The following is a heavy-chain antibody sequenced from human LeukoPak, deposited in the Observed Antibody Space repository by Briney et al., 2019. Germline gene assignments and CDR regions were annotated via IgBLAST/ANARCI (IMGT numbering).Heavy chain of an antibody. V-gene: IGHV3-74*01. D-gene: IGHD6-25*01. CDR3: ATGESAPRNDY. CDR1: GFTFSSLW. CDR2: IIGDGTGR. Sequence: GGSLRLSCAASGFTFSSLWMHWVRQAPGMGLVWVARIIGDGTGRNYADSIEGRFTISRDNAKNMLYLQMDSLRAEDTGIYYCATGESAPRNDYWGQGTLVTVSS. J-gene: IGHJ4*02.